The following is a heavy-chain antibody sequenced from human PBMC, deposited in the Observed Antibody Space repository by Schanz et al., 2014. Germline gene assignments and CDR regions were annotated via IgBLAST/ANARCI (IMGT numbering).Heavy chain of an antibody. J-gene: IGHJ5*02. V-gene: IGHV4-59*08. CDR2: IYYSGGT. CDR1: GDSISSSY. D-gene: IGHD6-13*01. CDR3: ARHGKYSSSWFDI. Sequence: QVQLQESGPGLVKPSETLSLTCTVSGDSISSSYWSWIRQPPWKGLEWIGHIYYSGGTNYNPSLPDRFTMSVDTSRKQFSLTLSSVAAADTAVYYCARHGKYSSSWFDIWGQGALVIVSS.